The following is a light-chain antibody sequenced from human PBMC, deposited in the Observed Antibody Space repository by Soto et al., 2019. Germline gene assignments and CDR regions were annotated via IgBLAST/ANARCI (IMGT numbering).Light chain of an antibody. CDR1: QSVSSSY. CDR3: QQFWT. V-gene: IGKV3-20*01. CDR2: GAS. J-gene: IGKJ1*01. Sequence: ELLLTQCPCTLALSRGQGAALSCRASQSVSSSYLAWYQQKPGQAPRLLIYGASSRAPGIPDRFSGSGSGTDFTLTISTLEPADFAVYHCQQFWTFGQGTKVDIK.